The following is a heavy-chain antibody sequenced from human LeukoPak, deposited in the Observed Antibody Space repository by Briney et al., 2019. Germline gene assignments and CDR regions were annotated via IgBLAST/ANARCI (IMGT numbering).Heavy chain of an antibody. V-gene: IGHV4-59*08. CDR1: GGSISSYY. CDR2: IYYSGST. CDR3: ARQRYSYGSAAEY. Sequence: SETLSLTCTVSGGSISSYYWSWIRQPPGKGLEWIGYIYYSGSTNYNPSLKSRVTISVDTSKNQFSLKLSSVTAADTAVCYCARQRYSYGSAAEYWGQGTLVTVSS. D-gene: IGHD5-18*01. J-gene: IGHJ4*02.